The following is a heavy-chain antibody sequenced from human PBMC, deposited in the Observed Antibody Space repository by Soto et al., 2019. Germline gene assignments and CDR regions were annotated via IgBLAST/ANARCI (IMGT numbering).Heavy chain of an antibody. D-gene: IGHD1-20*01. V-gene: IGHV2-70*13. Sequence: SGPTLVNPTETLTLTCTVSGFSLTSPGMCVSWICQSPGKALEWLALIERDDDDKYYSTSLKTRLTISKDTRKNQVVLTMANMEPADTATYYCARSIRGPRRFNGMDVWGQGTTVTVSS. CDR3: ARSIRGPRRFNGMDV. CDR1: GFSLTSPGMC. J-gene: IGHJ6*02. CDR2: IERDDDDK.